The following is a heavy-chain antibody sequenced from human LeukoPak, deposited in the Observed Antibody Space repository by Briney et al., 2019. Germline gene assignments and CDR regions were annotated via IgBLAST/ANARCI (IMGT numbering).Heavy chain of an antibody. V-gene: IGHV3-48*03. CDR3: ARGFGELSYYFDY. J-gene: IGHJ4*02. CDR2: IISSGSTI. Sequence: GGSLRLSCAASGFTFSSYEMNWVRQAPGKGLEWVSYIISSGSTIYYADSVKGRFTISRENAKNSLYLQMNSLRAEDTAVYYCARGFGELSYYFDYWGQGTLVTVSS. D-gene: IGHD3-10*01. CDR1: GFTFSSYE.